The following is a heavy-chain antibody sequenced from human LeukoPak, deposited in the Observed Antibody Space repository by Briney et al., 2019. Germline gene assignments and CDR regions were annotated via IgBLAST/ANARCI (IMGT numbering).Heavy chain of an antibody. J-gene: IGHJ4*02. D-gene: IGHD7-27*01. CDR3: AKDRGLTGDLRGFDY. CDR1: GFTFSSYG. V-gene: IGHV3-30*02. Sequence: GGSLRLSCAASGFTFSSYGMHWVRQAPGKGLEWVAFIRYDGSNKYCADSVKGRFTISRDNSKNTLYLQMNSLRAEDTAVYYCAKDRGLTGDLRGFDYWGQGGQVTVSS. CDR2: IRYDGSNK.